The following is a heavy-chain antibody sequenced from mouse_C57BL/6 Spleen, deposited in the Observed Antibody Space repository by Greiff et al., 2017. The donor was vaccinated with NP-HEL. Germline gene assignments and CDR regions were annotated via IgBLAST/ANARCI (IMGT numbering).Heavy chain of an antibody. D-gene: IGHD1-1*01. CDR3: ARFFSYYGSSNWYFDV. J-gene: IGHJ1*03. V-gene: IGHV1-81*01. CDR1: GYTFTSYG. Sequence: VQLQQSGAELARPGASVKLSCKASGYTFTSYGISWVKQRTGQGLEWIGEIYPRSGNTYYNEKFKGKATLTADKSSSTAYMELRSLTSEDSAVYFCARFFSYYGSSNWYFDVWGTGTTVTVSS. CDR2: IYPRSGNT.